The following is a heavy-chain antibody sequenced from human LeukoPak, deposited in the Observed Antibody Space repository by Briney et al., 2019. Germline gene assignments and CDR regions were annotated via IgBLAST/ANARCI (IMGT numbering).Heavy chain of an antibody. CDR1: GVSFSSHW. D-gene: IGHD3-16*01. J-gene: IGHJ4*02. CDR2: IKLDGSEK. V-gene: IGHV3-7*03. Sequence: GGSLRLSCAASGVSFSSHWMTWVRQAPGKGLEWVANIKLDGSEKHYVDSVKGRFTISRDNTKNLLYLQMNSLRVEDTAVYYCAIDHTAPGLIFDYWGQGTLVTVSS. CDR3: AIDHTAPGLIFDY.